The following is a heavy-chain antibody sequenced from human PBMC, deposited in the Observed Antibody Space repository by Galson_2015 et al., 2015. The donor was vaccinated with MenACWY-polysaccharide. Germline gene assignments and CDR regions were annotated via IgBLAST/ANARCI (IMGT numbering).Heavy chain of an antibody. CDR3: ARHSISGWVDLFDY. Sequence: SVKVSCKASGYIFTNYYIHWVRQAPGQRLEWMGWINAGSGNTRYSQKFQGRVTITRDTSASMAYMELSSLRSEDTAVYFCARHSISGWVDLFDYWGQGTLVTVSS. CDR1: GYIFTNYY. CDR2: INAGSGNT. J-gene: IGHJ4*02. D-gene: IGHD6-19*01. V-gene: IGHV1-3*01.